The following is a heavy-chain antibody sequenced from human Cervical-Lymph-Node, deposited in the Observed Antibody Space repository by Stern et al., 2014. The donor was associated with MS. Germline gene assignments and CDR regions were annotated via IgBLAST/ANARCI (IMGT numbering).Heavy chain of an antibody. V-gene: IGHV1-2*02. CDR2: INPNTGVT. D-gene: IGHD2-15*01. CDR1: GYTFTGFF. Sequence: QVQLMQSGAEVKKPGASVKVSCTASGYTFTGFFLHWVRQAPGQGLEWVGWINPNTGVTKSAQKFQGRFPLTRDTSINTVYMELNRLKSDDTAVFSCARGYPCFDNWGQGTLVTVSS. J-gene: IGHJ4*02. CDR3: ARGYPCFDN.